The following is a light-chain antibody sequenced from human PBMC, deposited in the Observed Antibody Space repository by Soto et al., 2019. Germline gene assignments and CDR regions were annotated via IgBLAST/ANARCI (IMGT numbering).Light chain of an antibody. CDR2: EVN. Sequence: QSVLTQPDSVSGSPGQSVTISCTGPRSDIGDSNFISWYQHSPGKAPRLLIYEVNSRPSGVSRRFSGSKAGNTASLTISGLLDDDEADYFCASFRSGTILVFGSGTKVTVL. V-gene: IGLV2-14*01. J-gene: IGLJ1*01. CDR1: RSDIGDSNF. CDR3: ASFRSGTILV.